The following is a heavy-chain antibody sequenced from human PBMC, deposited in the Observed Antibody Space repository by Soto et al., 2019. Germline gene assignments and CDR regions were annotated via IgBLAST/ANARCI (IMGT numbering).Heavy chain of an antibody. CDR3: ARAGSYGYYFDY. J-gene: IGHJ4*02. V-gene: IGHV3-33*01. Sequence: QVQLVESGGGVVQPGRSLRLSCAASGFTFSSYGMHWVRQAPGKGLEWVAVIWYDGSNKYYADSVKGRFTISRDNSKNTLYLQMNSLRAEDTAVSYCARAGSYGYYFDYWGQGTLVTVSS. CDR2: IWYDGSNK. CDR1: GFTFSSYG. D-gene: IGHD5-18*01.